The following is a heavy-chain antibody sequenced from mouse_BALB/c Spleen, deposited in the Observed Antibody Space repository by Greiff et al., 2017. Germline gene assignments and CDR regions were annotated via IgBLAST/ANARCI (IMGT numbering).Heavy chain of an antibody. V-gene: IGHV1-7*01. CDR2: INPSTGYT. D-gene: IGHD2-4*01. Sequence: VQLQQSGAELAKPGASVKMSCKASGYTFTSYWMHWVKQRPGQGLEWIGYINPSTGYTEYNQKFKDKATLTADKSSSTAYMQLSSLTSEDSAVYYCARFYYDYDGGTHFDYWGQGTTLTVSS. CDR1: GYTFTSYW. J-gene: IGHJ2*01. CDR3: ARFYYDYDGGTHFDY.